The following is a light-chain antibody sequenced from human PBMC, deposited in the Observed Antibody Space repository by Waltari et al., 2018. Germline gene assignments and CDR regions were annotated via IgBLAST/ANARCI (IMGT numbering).Light chain of an antibody. CDR3: AAWDDSLGGPV. CDR2: RNN. J-gene: IGLJ2*01. V-gene: IGLV1-44*01. Sequence: QSVLTQPPSMSGTPGQRVTISCSGSSSNIERNTVNWYQQVPGTAPKVLIYRNNERPSGVPGRFSGSKSGTSASLAISGLQSEDEADYHCAAWDDSLGGPVFGGGTTLTVL. CDR1: SSNIERNT.